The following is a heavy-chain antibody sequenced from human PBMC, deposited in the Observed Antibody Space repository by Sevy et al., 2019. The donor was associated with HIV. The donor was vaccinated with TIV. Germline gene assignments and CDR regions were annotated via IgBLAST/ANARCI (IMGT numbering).Heavy chain of an antibody. V-gene: IGHV3-30-3*01. CDR3: ARTGRAASWDAFDI. CDR1: GFTFSSYA. Sequence: GGSLRLSCAASGFTFSSYAMHWVRQAPGKGLEWVAVISYDGSNKYYADSVKGRFTISRDNAKNTLYLQMNSLRAEDTAVYYCARTGRAASWDAFDIWGQGTMVTVSS. CDR2: ISYDGSNK. D-gene: IGHD2-15*01. J-gene: IGHJ3*02.